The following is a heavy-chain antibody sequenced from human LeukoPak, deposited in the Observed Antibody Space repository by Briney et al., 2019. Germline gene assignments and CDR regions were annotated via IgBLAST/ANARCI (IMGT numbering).Heavy chain of an antibody. Sequence: GGSLRLSCAVSGFTFSSYWMHWVRQAPGKGLVWVSRIKSDGSTTSYADSVKGRFTISRDNAKNIVYLQMNSLRVEDTGLYYCATDLAYSSSWYYFDYWGQGTLVTVSS. D-gene: IGHD6-13*01. J-gene: IGHJ4*02. CDR3: ATDLAYSSSWYYFDY. V-gene: IGHV3-74*01. CDR2: IKSDGSTT. CDR1: GFTFSSYW.